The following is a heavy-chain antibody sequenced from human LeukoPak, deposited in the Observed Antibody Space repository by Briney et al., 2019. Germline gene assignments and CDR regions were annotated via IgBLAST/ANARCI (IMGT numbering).Heavy chain of an antibody. J-gene: IGHJ4*02. Sequence: GGSLRLSCAASGFTFRSYGMHWVRQAPGKGLEWVAIIRYDGTNKYYADSVKGRFTISRDNSKNTLYLQMNSLRAEDTAVYYCARSDYYDSSGSIDYWGQGTLVTVSS. CDR1: GFTFRSYG. V-gene: IGHV3-30*02. D-gene: IGHD3-22*01. CDR2: IRYDGTNK. CDR3: ARSDYYDSSGSIDY.